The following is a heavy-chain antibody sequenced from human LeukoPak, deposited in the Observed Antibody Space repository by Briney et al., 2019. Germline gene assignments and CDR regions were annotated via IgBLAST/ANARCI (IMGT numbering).Heavy chain of an antibody. D-gene: IGHD3-9*01. J-gene: IGHJ2*01. CDR2: IYTSGST. Sequence: SETLSLTCTVSGGSISSYYWSWIRQPAGKGLEWIGRIYTSGSTNYNPSLKSRVTISVDTSKNQFSLKLNSVTAADTAVYYCARQYIDILTGYHRGELYWYFDLWGRGTLVTVSS. CDR3: ARQYIDILTGYHRGELYWYFDL. V-gene: IGHV4-4*07. CDR1: GGSISSYY.